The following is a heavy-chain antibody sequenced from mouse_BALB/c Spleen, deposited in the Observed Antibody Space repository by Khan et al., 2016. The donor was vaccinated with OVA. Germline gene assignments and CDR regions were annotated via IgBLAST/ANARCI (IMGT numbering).Heavy chain of an antibody. CDR1: GFTFSTYA. D-gene: IGHD2-1*01. Sequence: EVKLVESGGGLVKPGGSLKLSCAASGFTFSTYAMSWIRQTPEKRLEWVATINSDGDYTYYPDSVTGRFTISRDNAKNTLYLQLRSLRSEDTAMYYCARSPYGNFAYWGQGTLVTVSA. V-gene: IGHV5-9-3*01. CDR3: ARSPYGNFAY. CDR2: INSDGDYT. J-gene: IGHJ3*01.